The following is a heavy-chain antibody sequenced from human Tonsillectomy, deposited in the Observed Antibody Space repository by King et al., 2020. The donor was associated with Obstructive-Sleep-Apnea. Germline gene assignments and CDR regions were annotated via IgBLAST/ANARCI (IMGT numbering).Heavy chain of an antibody. CDR2: IYYTGST. J-gene: IGHJ4*02. Sequence: VQLQESGPGLVKPSQTLSLTCTVSGDSISSGTYYWSWIRQHPGMGLEWIGYIYYTGSTYYNPSLKSRVTMSVDTSKNQFSLKLGSVSAADTAVYYCAGDSGGGVTVGYLDYWGKGTLVTVPS. D-gene: IGHD3-16*01. V-gene: IGHV4-31*03. CDR1: GDSISSGTYY. CDR3: AGDSGGGVTVGYLDY.